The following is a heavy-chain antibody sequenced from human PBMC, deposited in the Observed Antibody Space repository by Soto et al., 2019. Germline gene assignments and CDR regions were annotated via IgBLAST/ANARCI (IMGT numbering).Heavy chain of an antibody. CDR2: ISAGSGST. D-gene: IGHD1-26*01. CDR3: SKGWGDY. CDR1: GFTLSSYV. Sequence: EVRLLESGGGLVEPGGSLRLSCVASGFTLSSYVTSWVRQAPGKGLEWVSGISAGSGSTHYADSVKGRFTISRDDSTNTLYLQMNILRVDDTALYYCSKGWGDYWGQGTVVTVSS. V-gene: IGHV3-23*01. J-gene: IGHJ4*02.